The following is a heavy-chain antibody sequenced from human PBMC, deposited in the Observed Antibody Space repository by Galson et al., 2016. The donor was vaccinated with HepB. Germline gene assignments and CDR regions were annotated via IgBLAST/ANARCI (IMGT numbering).Heavy chain of an antibody. V-gene: IGHV3-30*09. CDR2: ISYDGSHK. CDR1: GFTFRSFS. CDR3: ARVKDEYNSGWNVNDN. D-gene: IGHD5-12*01. Sequence: SLRLSCAVSGFTFRSFSMQWVRQAPGKGLEWVAIISYDGSHKYYSDSVKGRFAISRDNSKNTLYLQMSSLRAEDTAVYYCARVKDEYNSGWNVNDNWGQGTLVTVSS. J-gene: IGHJ4*02.